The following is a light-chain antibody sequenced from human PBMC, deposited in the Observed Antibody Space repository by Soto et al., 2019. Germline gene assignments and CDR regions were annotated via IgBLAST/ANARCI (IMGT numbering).Light chain of an antibody. CDR3: ASYAGSNVLYV. CDR1: NSDVGAYDY. CDR2: EVS. Sequence: QSALTQPPSASGSPGQSVTISCTGTNSDVGAYDYVSWYRQHPGKAPKLIIYEVSKRPSGVPDRFSGSKSGNTASLTVSGLQAEDEADYYCASYAGSNVLYVFGSGTKLNVL. J-gene: IGLJ1*01. V-gene: IGLV2-8*01.